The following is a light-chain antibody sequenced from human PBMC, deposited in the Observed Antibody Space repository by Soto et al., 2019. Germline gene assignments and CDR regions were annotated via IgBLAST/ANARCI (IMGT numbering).Light chain of an antibody. CDR2: AAS. V-gene: IGKV1-27*01. CDR1: QGISNS. CDR3: QKYNSAPP. J-gene: IGKJ3*01. Sequence: DIQMTQSPSSLSASVGDRVTITCRASQGISNSLAWYQQKPGKVPKLLIYAASTLQSGVPSRFSGGGSGTDFTLTISSLQPEDVATYYCQKYNSAPPFGPGTKVDIK.